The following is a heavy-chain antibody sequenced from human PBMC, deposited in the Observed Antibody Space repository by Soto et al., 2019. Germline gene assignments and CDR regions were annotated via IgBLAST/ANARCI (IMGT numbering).Heavy chain of an antibody. V-gene: IGHV4-30-4*01. CDR3: ARVHITMVREPPQS. CDR1: GGSISSGDYY. Sequence: SETLSLTCTVSGGSISSGDYYWSWIRQPPGKGLEWIGYIYYSGSTYYNPSLKSRVTISVDTSKNQFSLKLSSVTAADTAVYYCARVHITMVREPPQSWGQGTLVTVSS. J-gene: IGHJ4*02. D-gene: IGHD3-10*01. CDR2: IYYSGST.